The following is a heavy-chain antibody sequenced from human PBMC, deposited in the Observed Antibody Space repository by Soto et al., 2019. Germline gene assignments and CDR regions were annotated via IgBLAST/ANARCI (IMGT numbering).Heavy chain of an antibody. CDR3: TRRRDWTAMDPLDY. CDR1: GFTLSDSA. J-gene: IGHJ4*02. Sequence: EVQLVESGGGLVQPGGSLKLSCAASGFTLSDSAMHWVRQTSGRGLAWVGRIRSKVNTYATAYAASVNGRFTISRDDSIGTTYLQMNSLKAEDTAVYYCTRRRDWTAMDPLDYWGQGTLVTVSS. D-gene: IGHD5-18*01. CDR2: IRSKVNTYAT. V-gene: IGHV3-73*02.